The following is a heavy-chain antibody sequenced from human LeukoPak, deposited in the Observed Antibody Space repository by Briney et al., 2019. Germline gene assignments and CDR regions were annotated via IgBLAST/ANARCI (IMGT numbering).Heavy chain of an antibody. CDR1: GFSLSTNDVG. Sequence: SGPTLVNPTQTLTLTCTFSGFSLSTNDVGVGWIRQPLGEALEWLALIYWDDDKRYSPSQKSRLTITKDTSKNQVVLTMANMDPADTATYYCAFSKYSRSDFDSWGQGTLVTVSS. CDR2: IYWDDDK. CDR3: AFSKYSRSDFDS. V-gene: IGHV2-5*02. D-gene: IGHD6-6*01. J-gene: IGHJ4*02.